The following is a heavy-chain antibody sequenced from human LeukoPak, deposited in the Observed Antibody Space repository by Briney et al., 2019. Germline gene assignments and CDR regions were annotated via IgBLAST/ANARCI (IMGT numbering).Heavy chain of an antibody. V-gene: IGHV3-15*01. D-gene: IGHD4-17*01. CDR3: VRYGPRNYFDY. CDR1: GLTFSNVW. CDR2: IKSKTDGGTT. J-gene: IGHJ4*02. Sequence: GGSLRLSCAASGLTFSNVWMSWFRQAPGKGLEWVGRIKSKTDGGTTDYAAPVKGRFTISTDDSKNTLHLQMNSLKTEDTAVYYCVRYGPRNYFDYWGQGTLVTVSS.